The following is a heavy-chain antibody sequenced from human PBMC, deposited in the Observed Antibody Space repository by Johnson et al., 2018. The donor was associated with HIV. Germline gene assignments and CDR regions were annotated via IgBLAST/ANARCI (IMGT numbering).Heavy chain of an antibody. V-gene: IGHV3-30*18. D-gene: IGHD6-19*01. CDR2: ISYDGSNK. Sequence: QVQLVESGGGLVKPGGSLRLSCAASGFTFSDHYMNWMRQAPGKGLEWVAVISYDGSNKYYADSVKGRFTISRDNSKNTLYLQMNSLRAEAKAVYYCAKISEQWLVLEGDAFDIWGQGTMVTVSS. CDR1: GFTFSDHY. J-gene: IGHJ3*02. CDR3: AKISEQWLVLEGDAFDI.